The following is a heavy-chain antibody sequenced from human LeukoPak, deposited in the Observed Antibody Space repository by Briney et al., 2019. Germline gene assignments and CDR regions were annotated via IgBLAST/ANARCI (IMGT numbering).Heavy chain of an antibody. J-gene: IGHJ4*02. CDR3: VKDRGNSYGEGGY. CDR2: ISSNGGST. D-gene: IGHD5-18*01. CDR1: GFTFSSYA. V-gene: IGHV3-64D*06. Sequence: GGSLRLSCSASGFTFSSYAKHWVRQAPGKGLEYVSAISSNGGSTYYADSVKGRFTISRDNSKNTLYLQMSSLRAEDTAVYYCVKDRGNSYGEGGYWGQGTLVTVSS.